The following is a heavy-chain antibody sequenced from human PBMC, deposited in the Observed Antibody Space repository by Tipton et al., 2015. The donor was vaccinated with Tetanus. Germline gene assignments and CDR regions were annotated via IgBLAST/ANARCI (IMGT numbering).Heavy chain of an antibody. V-gene: IGHV5-51*01. Sequence: QLVQSGADVKKPGESLKISCKASGYSFTSHWIGWVRQMPGKGLEWMGMIFPDHSDTRYSPSFQGHVTFSVDKPTSTVYLQWSSLRASDPAMYFWARMYSTSSPFDHWGQGTLVAVSS. CDR1: GYSFTSHW. CDR2: IFPDHSDT. J-gene: IGHJ4*02. D-gene: IGHD6-6*01. CDR3: ARMYSTSSPFDH.